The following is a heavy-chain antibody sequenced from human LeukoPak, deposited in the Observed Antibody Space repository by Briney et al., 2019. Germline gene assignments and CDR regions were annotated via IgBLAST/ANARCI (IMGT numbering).Heavy chain of an antibody. CDR1: GYTFTGYY. Sequence: ASVKVSCKASGYTFTGYYMHWVRQAPGQGLEWMGWINPNSGNTNYAQKLQGRVTMTTDTSTSTAYMELRSLRSDDTAVYYCAREPNYYDSSGYYEIDYWGQGTLVTVSS. D-gene: IGHD3-22*01. V-gene: IGHV1-2*02. J-gene: IGHJ4*02. CDR2: INPNSGNT. CDR3: AREPNYYDSSGYYEIDY.